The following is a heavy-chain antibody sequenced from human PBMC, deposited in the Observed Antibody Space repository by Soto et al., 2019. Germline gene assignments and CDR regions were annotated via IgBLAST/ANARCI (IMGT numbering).Heavy chain of an antibody. J-gene: IGHJ6*03. CDR2: IYYSGST. V-gene: IGHV4-59*02. CDR1: GGSVSSSY. Sequence: SQLMCVPCSVSGGSVSSSYWGGIRKPQGKGLEWIGYIYYSGSTNYNPSLKSRVTISVDTSKNQFSLKLSSVTAADTAVYYCARGLLVPAAIPYYYYYYMDVWGKGTTVTVSS. CDR3: ARGLLVPAAIPYYYYYYMDV. D-gene: IGHD2-2*01.